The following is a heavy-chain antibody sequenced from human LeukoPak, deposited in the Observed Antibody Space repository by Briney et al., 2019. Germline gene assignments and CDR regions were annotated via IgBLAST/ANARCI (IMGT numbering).Heavy chain of an antibody. CDR1: GYTFTSYY. V-gene: IGHV1-46*01. CDR2: INPSGGST. CDR3: ARGSAGYFDWLPPLDY. Sequence: GASVKVSCKASGYTFTSYYMHWVRQAPGQGLEWMGIINPSGGSTSYAQKFQGRVTMTRDTSISTAYMELSRLRSDDTAVYYCARGSAGYFDWLPPLDYWGQGTLVTVSS. D-gene: IGHD3-9*01. J-gene: IGHJ4*02.